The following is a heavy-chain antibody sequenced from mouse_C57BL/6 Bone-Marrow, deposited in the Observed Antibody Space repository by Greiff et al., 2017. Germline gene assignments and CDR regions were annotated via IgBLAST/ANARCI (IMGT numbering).Heavy chain of an antibody. CDR3: ARDSGWLLGDY. CDR2: ISDGGSYT. J-gene: IGHJ2*01. CDR1: GFTFSSYA. Sequence: EVQGVESGGGLVKPGGSLKLSCAASGFTFSSYAMSWVRQTPEKRLEWVATISDGGSYTYYPDNVKGRFTISRDNAKNNLYLQMSHLKSEDTAMYYCARDSGWLLGDYWGQGTTLTVSS. D-gene: IGHD2-3*01. V-gene: IGHV5-4*01.